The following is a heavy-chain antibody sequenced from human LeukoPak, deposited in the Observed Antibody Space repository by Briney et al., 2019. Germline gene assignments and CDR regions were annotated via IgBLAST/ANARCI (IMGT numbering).Heavy chain of an antibody. CDR1: GYTFTGYY. D-gene: IGHD2-15*01. CDR3: AREEGGTANHNDAFDI. J-gene: IGHJ3*02. Sequence: ASVKVSCKASGYTFTGYYMHWVRQAPGQGLEWMGGINPNSGGTNYAQKFQGRVTMTRDTSISTAYMELSRLRSDDTAVYYCAREEGGTANHNDAFDIWGQGTMVTVSS. CDR2: INPNSGGT. V-gene: IGHV1-2*02.